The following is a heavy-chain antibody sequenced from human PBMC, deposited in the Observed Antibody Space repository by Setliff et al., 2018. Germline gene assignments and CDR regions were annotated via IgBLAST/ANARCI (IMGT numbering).Heavy chain of an antibody. CDR2: INHSGST. Sequence: PSETLSLTCAVYGASFSGTYCSWIRQSPGKGLEWIGEINHSGSTNYIPSLKSRLTISVDTSKNQFSLKLSSVTAADTAMYYCRFWSGYYKNDYWGQGTLVTVSS. J-gene: IGHJ4*02. V-gene: IGHV4-34*01. CDR3: RFWSGYYKNDY. CDR1: GASFSGTY. D-gene: IGHD3-3*01.